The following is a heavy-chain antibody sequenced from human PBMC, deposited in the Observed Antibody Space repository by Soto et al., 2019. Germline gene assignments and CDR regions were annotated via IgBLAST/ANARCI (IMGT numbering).Heavy chain of an antibody. CDR2: ISAYNGNT. CDR1: GYTFTSYG. V-gene: IGHV1-18*01. J-gene: IGHJ3*02. D-gene: IGHD2-2*02. Sequence: ASVKVSCKASGYTFTSYGMSWVRQAPGQGLEWMGWISAYNGNTNYAQKLQGRVTMTTDTSTSTAYMELRSLRSDDTAVYYCARLACSSTSCYTHNAFDIWGQGTMVTVSS. CDR3: ARLACSSTSCYTHNAFDI.